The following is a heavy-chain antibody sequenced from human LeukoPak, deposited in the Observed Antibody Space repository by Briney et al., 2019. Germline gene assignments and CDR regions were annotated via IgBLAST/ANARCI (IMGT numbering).Heavy chain of an antibody. J-gene: IGHJ6*03. CDR2: IDWDDEE. D-gene: IGHD3-10*01. V-gene: IGHV2-70*04. CDR1: GFSPSSSGLG. CDR3: ARTYRQVVSDSERNYYYMDV. Sequence: SGPALVKPTQTLTLTCTFSGFSPSSSGLGVSWIRQPPGKALEWLARIDWDDEELYSTSLKTRLTISKDTSKNQVVLTMTNMDPVDTATYYCARTYRQVVSDSERNYYYMDVWGRGTTVTVSS.